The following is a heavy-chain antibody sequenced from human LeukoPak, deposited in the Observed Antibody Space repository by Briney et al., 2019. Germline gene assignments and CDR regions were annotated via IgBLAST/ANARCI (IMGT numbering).Heavy chain of an antibody. V-gene: IGHV4-59*01. J-gene: IGHJ3*02. D-gene: IGHD2/OR15-2a*01. CDR3: ARKNDFEI. Sequence: PSETLSLTCSVSVGSISSDHWNWIRKTPGKGLEWIGCIYYSGRTYYNPSLKSRVTISVDMSKSQFSLRLTSVTAADTAVYYCARKNDFEIWGQGTLVTVSS. CDR2: IYYSGRT. CDR1: VGSISSDH.